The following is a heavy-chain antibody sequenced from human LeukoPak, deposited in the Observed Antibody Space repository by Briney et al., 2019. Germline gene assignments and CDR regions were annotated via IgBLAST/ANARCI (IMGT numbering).Heavy chain of an antibody. J-gene: IGHJ4*02. CDR1: GITFRSYG. CDR2: ISYDGSHK. D-gene: IGHD5-24*01. Sequence: GGSLRLSCAASGITFRSYGTHWVRQAPGKGLEWVAVISYDGSHKYYADSVKGRFSISRDNSKNTLYLQMNSLRAEDTAVYYCARGDVYTDYGGQGTLVTVSS. V-gene: IGHV3-30*03. CDR3: ARGDVYTDY.